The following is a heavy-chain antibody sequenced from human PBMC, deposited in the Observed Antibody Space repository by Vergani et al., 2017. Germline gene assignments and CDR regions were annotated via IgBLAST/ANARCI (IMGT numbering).Heavy chain of an antibody. CDR3: ARATLLSSGQEFDY. J-gene: IGHJ4*02. D-gene: IGHD6-19*01. Sequence: QVQLQESGPGLVKPSQTLSLTCTVSGGSISSGSYYWSWIRQPAGKGLEWIGRIYTSGSTNYNPSLKSRVTISVDASKNQFSLKLSSETAADTAVYYCARATLLSSGQEFDYWGQGTLVTVSS. CDR2: IYTSGST. V-gene: IGHV4-61*02. CDR1: GGSISSGSYY.